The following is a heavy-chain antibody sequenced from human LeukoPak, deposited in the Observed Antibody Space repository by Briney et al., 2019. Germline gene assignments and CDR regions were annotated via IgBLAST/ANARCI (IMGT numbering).Heavy chain of an antibody. CDR1: GFTFSSYS. D-gene: IGHD3-22*01. CDR3: ARDLQWLLHNYFDY. CDR2: ISSSSSTI. Sequence: PGGSLRLSCAASGFTFSSYSMNWVRQAPGKGLEWVSYISSSSSTIYYADSVKGRFTISRDNAKNSLYLQMNSLRAEGTAVYYCARDLQWLLHNYFDYWGQGTLVTVSS. V-gene: IGHV3-48*01. J-gene: IGHJ4*02.